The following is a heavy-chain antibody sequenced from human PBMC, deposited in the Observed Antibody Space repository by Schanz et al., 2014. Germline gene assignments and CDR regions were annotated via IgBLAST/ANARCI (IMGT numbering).Heavy chain of an antibody. CDR3: ERFQSPHQPFDY. D-gene: IGHD2-2*01. CDR2: IKQDGSER. J-gene: IGHJ4*02. CDR1: GFTFSSYW. Sequence: EVQLVESGGGLVQPGGSLRLSCAASGFTFSSYWMSWVRQAPGKGLEWVANIKQDGSERYYVDSVKGRFTISRDNAKNSLYLKMNSLSAEETAVYYCERFQSPHQPFDYWGQGTLVTVSS. V-gene: IGHV3-7*01.